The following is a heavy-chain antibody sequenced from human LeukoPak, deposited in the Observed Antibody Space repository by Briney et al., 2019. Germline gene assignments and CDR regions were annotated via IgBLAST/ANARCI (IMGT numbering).Heavy chain of an antibody. CDR1: GFTSNDYA. CDR3: ARDRGAAAGN. Sequence: PGRSLRLSCEASGFTSNDYAMHWVRQAPGKGLEWVSGITWNSGNIGYADSVRGRFTMSRDNSKNTVYLQMDSLRAEDTALYYCARDRGAAAGNWGQGTLVTVSP. J-gene: IGHJ4*02. CDR2: ITWNSGNI. D-gene: IGHD6-13*01. V-gene: IGHV3-9*02.